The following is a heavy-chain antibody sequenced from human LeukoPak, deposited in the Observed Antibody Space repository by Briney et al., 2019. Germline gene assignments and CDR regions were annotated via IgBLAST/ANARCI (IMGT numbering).Heavy chain of an antibody. CDR2: TSYDETNK. CDR3: ARGATNDFWSGYGWFDP. Sequence: PGGFLRLSCAASGFTFSTYTMHWVRQAPGKGLEWVALTSYDETNKFYAHSVKGRFTISRDNSKNTLYLQMNSLRPEDTGIYYCARGATNDFWSGYGWFDPWGQGTLVTVSS. D-gene: IGHD3-3*01. V-gene: IGHV3-30-3*01. CDR1: GFTFSTYT. J-gene: IGHJ5*02.